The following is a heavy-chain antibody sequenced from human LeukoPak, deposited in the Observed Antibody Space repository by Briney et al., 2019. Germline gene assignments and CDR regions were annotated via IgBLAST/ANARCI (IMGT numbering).Heavy chain of an antibody. J-gene: IGHJ3*02. CDR3: ARDRSSGYYYSDAFDI. CDR2: IYTSGST. Sequence: TLSLTCTVSGGSISSGSYYWSWIRQPAGKGLEWIGHIYTSGSTKYNPSLKSRVTISVDTSKNQFSLKLSSVTAADTAVYYCARDRSSGYYYSDAFDIWGQGTMVTVSS. CDR1: GGSISSGSYY. D-gene: IGHD3-22*01. V-gene: IGHV4-61*09.